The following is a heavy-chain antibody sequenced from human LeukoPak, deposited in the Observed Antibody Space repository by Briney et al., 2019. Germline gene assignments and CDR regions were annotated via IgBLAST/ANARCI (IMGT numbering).Heavy chain of an antibody. V-gene: IGHV4-34*01. CDR1: GGSFSGYH. CDR3: ARGLRMITFGGVIVPPIFDY. CDR2: INHSGST. Sequence: SETLSLTCAVYGGSFSGYHWSWIRQPPGKGLEWIGEINHSGSTNYNPSLKSRVTISVDTSKNQFSLKLSSVTAADTAVYYCARGLRMITFGGVIVPPIFDYWGQGTLVTVSS. J-gene: IGHJ4*02. D-gene: IGHD3-16*02.